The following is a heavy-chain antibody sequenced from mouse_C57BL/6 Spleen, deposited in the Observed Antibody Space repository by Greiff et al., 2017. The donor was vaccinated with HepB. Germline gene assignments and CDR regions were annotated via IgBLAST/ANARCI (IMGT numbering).Heavy chain of an antibody. Sequence: VKLQESGAELVRPGASVTLSCKASGYTFTDYEMHWVKQTPVHGLEWIGAIDPETGGTAYNQKFKGKAILTADKSSSTAYMELRSLTSEDSAVYYCTRRGYSFAYWGQGTLVTVSA. CDR1: GYTFTDYE. CDR2: IDPETGGT. CDR3: TRRGYSFAY. J-gene: IGHJ3*01. D-gene: IGHD3-1*01. V-gene: IGHV1-15*01.